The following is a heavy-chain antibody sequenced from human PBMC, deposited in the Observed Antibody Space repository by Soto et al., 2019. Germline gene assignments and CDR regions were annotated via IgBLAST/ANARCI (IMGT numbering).Heavy chain of an antibody. CDR2: IWYDGNNK. D-gene: IGHD2-21*01. CDR1: VFTFSSYG. CDR3: ARGLHSLFDY. V-gene: IGHV3-33*01. Sequence: PGGSLRLACAASVFTFSSYGMHWVRQAPGKGLEWVAVIWYDGNNKYYADSVKGRFTISRDNSKNTLYVQMTSLRAEDTAIYYCARGLHSLFDYWGQGTLVTVSS. J-gene: IGHJ4*02.